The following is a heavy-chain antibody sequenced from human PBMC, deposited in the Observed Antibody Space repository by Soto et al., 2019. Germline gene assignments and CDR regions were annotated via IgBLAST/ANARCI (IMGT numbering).Heavy chain of an antibody. CDR2: IYATGTT. V-gene: IGHV4-4*07. CDR1: GASISGFY. D-gene: IGHD6-6*01. Sequence: PSETLSLTCTVSGASISGFYWSWIRKSAGKGLEWIGRIYATGTTDYNPSLKSRVMMSVDTSKKQFSLKLRSVTAADTAVYYCARVSIVAQNAFDIWGQGTMVTVSS. J-gene: IGHJ3*02. CDR3: ARVSIVAQNAFDI.